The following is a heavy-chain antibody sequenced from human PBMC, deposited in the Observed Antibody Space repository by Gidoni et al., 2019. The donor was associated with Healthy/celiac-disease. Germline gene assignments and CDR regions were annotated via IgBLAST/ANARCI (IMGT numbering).Heavy chain of an antibody. CDR2: ISYDGSNK. D-gene: IGHD4-17*01. CDR1: GCTFSSSG. J-gene: IGHJ4*02. Sequence: QVKLVESGGGVVQPGRSRRPSCAASGCTFSSSGMHWVRQAPGKGLEWVAVISYDGSNKYYADSVKGRFTISRDNSKNTLYLQMNSLRAEDTAVYYCAKDNSDYGDLPDYWGQGTLVTVSS. CDR3: AKDNSDYGDLPDY. V-gene: IGHV3-30*18.